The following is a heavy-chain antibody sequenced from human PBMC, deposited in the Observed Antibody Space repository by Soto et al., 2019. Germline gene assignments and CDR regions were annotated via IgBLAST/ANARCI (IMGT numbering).Heavy chain of an antibody. CDR1: GGSISSGGYS. Sequence: QLQLQESGSGLVKPSQTLSLTCAVSGGSISSGGYSWSWIRQPPGKGLEWIGYIYHSGSTYYNPSLKSRVTISVDRSKNQFSLKLSSVTAADTAVYYCARAITTLRNNDWFDPWGQGTLVTVSS. V-gene: IGHV4-30-2*01. CDR3: ARAITTLRNNDWFDP. D-gene: IGHD3-22*01. CDR2: IYHSGST. J-gene: IGHJ5*02.